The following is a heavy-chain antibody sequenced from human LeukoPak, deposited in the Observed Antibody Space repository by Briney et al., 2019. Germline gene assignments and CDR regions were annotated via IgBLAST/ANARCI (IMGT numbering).Heavy chain of an antibody. Sequence: SETLSLTCTVSGGSISSSTYYWGWIRQPPGKGLEWIGSVYYGGSTYYSPSLKSRVTISVDTFKNQFSLKLSSVTAADTAVYFCARAERYSGSFDYWGRGALVTVSS. CDR1: GGSISSSTYY. V-gene: IGHV4-39*07. CDR3: ARAERYSGSFDY. J-gene: IGHJ4*02. D-gene: IGHD1-26*01. CDR2: VYYGGST.